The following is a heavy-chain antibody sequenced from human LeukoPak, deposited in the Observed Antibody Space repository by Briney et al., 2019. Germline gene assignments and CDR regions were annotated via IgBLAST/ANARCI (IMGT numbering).Heavy chain of an antibody. D-gene: IGHD2-2*01. CDR2: INPNGGRT. CDR1: ENTFTNYY. CDR3: ARGIVVVPAEFDY. J-gene: IGHJ4*02. Sequence: GASVKVSCKASENTFTNYYMHWVRQAPGQGLEWLGLINPNGGRTAYAQNFQGRVTMTRDTSTTTLYLELSSLRSDDTAVYYCARGIVVVPAEFDYWGQGTLVTVSS. V-gene: IGHV1-46*01.